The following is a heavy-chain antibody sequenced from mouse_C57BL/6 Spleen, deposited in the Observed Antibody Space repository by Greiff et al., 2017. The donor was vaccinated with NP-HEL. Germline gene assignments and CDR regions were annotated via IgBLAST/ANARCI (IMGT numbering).Heavy chain of an antibody. J-gene: IGHJ3*01. D-gene: IGHD2-4*01. CDR2: IRNKANGYTT. CDR3: ARYTYYDSSLAY. V-gene: IGHV7-3*01. CDR1: GFTFTDYY. Sequence: EVKLMESAGGLVQPGGSLSLSCAASGFTFTDYYMSWVRQPPGKALEWLGFIRNKANGYTTEYSASVKGRFTISRDNSQSILYLQMNALRAEDSATYYCARYTYYDSSLAYWGQGTLVTVSA.